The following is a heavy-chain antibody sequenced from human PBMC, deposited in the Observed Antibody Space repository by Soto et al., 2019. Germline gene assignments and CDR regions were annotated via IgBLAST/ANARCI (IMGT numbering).Heavy chain of an antibody. CDR3: ARSYCTNGICYNAADYYYYGMDV. Sequence: SVKVSCKASGSTFTGYYMHWVRQAPGQGLEWMGWINPNSGGTNYAQKFQGWVTMTRDTSISTAYMELSRLRSDDTAAYYCARSYCTNGICYNAADYYYYGMDVWGQGTTVTVSS. V-gene: IGHV1-2*04. CDR1: GSTFTGYY. J-gene: IGHJ6*02. D-gene: IGHD2-8*01. CDR2: INPNSGGT.